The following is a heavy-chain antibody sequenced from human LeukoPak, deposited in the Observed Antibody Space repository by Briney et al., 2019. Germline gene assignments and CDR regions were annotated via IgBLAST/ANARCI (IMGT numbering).Heavy chain of an antibody. J-gene: IGHJ4*02. CDR1: GFTFSSYA. V-gene: IGHV3-23*01. CDR3: AKDPTRGSSGWYYFDY. CDR2: ISGSGGST. Sequence: PGGSLRLSCAASGFTFSSYAMSWVRQAPGKGLEWVSAISGSGGSTYYADSVKGRFTISRDNSKNTLYLQMNSLRAEDTAVYYCAKDPTRGSSGWYYFDYWGQGTLVTVSS. D-gene: IGHD6-19*01.